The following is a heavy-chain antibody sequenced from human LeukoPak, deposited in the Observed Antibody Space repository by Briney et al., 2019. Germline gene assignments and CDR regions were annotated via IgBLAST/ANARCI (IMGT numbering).Heavy chain of an antibody. V-gene: IGHV3-48*01. CDR1: GYTFSGYS. J-gene: IGHJ4*02. Sequence: SGGSLRLSCAASGYTFSGYSMNWVRQAPGKGLEWASYISSGSSTIYYADSVQGRFTISRDNAKNSLYLQMNSLRAEDTAVYYCARIAVTTLPLDYWGQGTLVTVSS. D-gene: IGHD4-17*01. CDR3: ARIAVTTLPLDY. CDR2: ISSGSSTI.